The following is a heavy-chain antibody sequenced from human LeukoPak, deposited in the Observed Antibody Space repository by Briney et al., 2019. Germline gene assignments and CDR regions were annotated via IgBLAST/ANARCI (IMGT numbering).Heavy chain of an antibody. J-gene: IGHJ3*02. CDR1: GDSVVTNNVA. V-gene: IGHV6-1*01. CDR2: TCLRSKWYN. CDR3: TRGEYSGFDI. Sequence: PSQTLSLTCAISGDSVVTNNVAWNWIRQSPSRGLEWLGRTCLRSKWYNEYAVSVKSRITINPDTSRNHFSLQLNSVIPEDTAVYYCTRGEYSGFDIWGQGTMVTVSS. D-gene: IGHD3-10*01.